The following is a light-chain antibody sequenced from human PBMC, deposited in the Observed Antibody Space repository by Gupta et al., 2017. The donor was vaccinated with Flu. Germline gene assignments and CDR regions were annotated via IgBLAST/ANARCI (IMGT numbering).Light chain of an antibody. CDR2: GTS. V-gene: IGKV3-20*01. CDR1: QSVSSGY. Sequence: DRATLSCRASQSVSSGYLAWYQQKPGQAPRLLIYGTSSRATGIPDRFRGSGSGTDFTLTISRLEPEDFAVYYCQQYHNSPRTFGQGTRLDIK. J-gene: IGKJ5*01. CDR3: QQYHNSPRT.